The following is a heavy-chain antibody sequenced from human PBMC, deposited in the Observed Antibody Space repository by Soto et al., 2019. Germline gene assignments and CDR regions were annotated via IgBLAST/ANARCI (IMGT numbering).Heavy chain of an antibody. D-gene: IGHD1-26*01. CDR2: INSDGSIT. Sequence: EVQLEESGGDLVQPGGSLRLSCAASGFTFSTYWMHWVRQAPGKGLVWVSRINSDGSITTYADSVKGRFTISRDNSNNTLYLQMNSLRAEDTAVYYCARVAPGSYSWRESWGQGTLVTVSS. V-gene: IGHV3-74*03. J-gene: IGHJ5*02. CDR1: GFTFSTYW. CDR3: ARVAPGSYSWRES.